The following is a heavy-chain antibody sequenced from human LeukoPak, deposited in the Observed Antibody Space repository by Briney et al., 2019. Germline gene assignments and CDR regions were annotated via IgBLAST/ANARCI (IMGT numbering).Heavy chain of an antibody. V-gene: IGHV3-72*01. J-gene: IGHJ3*02. CDR3: ARDGQQGDQSAFDI. Sequence: PGGSLRLSCAPSGFTFGDYHMDWVRQAPGKGLEGIGRVRNKARNYNTEYVASVEGRFTISRDASKNSLYLQMDSLKIEDTGVYFCARDGQQGDQSAFDIWGQGTTVTVSS. CDR2: VRNKARNYNT. D-gene: IGHD2-21*01. CDR1: GFTFGDYH.